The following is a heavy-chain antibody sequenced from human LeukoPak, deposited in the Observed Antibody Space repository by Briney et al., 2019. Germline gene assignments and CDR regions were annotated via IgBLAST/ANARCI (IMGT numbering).Heavy chain of an antibody. CDR3: AKDNSYITMIVVVITHFDY. CDR1: GFTFSSYA. J-gene: IGHJ4*02. D-gene: IGHD3-22*01. Sequence: GGSLRLSCGASGFTFSSYAMSWVRQAPGKGLEWVSGISGSDGYTYYADSVKGRFTISRDNSKNTLYLQMNSLRAEDTAVYYCAKDNSYITMIVVVITHFDYWGQGTLVTVSS. V-gene: IGHV3-23*01. CDR2: ISGSDGYT.